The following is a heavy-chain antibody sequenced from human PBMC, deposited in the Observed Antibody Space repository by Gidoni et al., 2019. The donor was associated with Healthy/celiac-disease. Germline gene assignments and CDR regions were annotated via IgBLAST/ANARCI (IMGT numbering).Heavy chain of an antibody. V-gene: IGHV4-34*01. J-gene: IGHJ4*02. Sequence: QVQLQQWGAGLLKPSETLSLTCAVYGGSFSGYYWSWIRQPPGKGLEWIGEINHSGSTNYNPSLKSRVTISVDTSKNQFSLKLSSVTAADTAVYYCARRRGTPGFDYWGQGTLVTVSS. CDR2: INHSGST. D-gene: IGHD1-1*01. CDR3: ARRRGTPGFDY. CDR1: GGSFSGYY.